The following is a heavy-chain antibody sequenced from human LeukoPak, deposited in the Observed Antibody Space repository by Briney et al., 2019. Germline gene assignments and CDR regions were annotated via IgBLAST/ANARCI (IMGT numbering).Heavy chain of an antibody. CDR2: ISGSGGST. D-gene: IGHD5-12*01. Sequence: GGSLRLSCAASGFTFSSYAMSWVRQAPGKGLEWVSAISGSGGSTYYADSVKGRFTISRDNSKNTLYLQMNSLRAEDTAVYYCAKCRCRVPSRYVDIVATILGGFYYFDYWGQGTLVTVSS. CDR1: GFTFSSYA. J-gene: IGHJ4*02. CDR3: AKCRCRVPSRYVDIVATILGGFYYFDY. V-gene: IGHV3-23*01.